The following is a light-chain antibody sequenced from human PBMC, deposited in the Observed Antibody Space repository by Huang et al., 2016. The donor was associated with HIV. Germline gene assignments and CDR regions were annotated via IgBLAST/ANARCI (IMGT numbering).Light chain of an antibody. CDR2: SSS. CDR1: QTSSSY. V-gene: IGKV1-39*01. CDR3: QQTYTIPLT. Sequence: DIQTTQSPSSLSGSVGDRGTITCRASQTSSSYLSWYQQKPGKAPKLLIYSSSSLRSGVSSRFSGSGSGTDFTLTISTLQREDFATYYCQQTYTIPLTFGGGTKVEVK. J-gene: IGKJ4*01.